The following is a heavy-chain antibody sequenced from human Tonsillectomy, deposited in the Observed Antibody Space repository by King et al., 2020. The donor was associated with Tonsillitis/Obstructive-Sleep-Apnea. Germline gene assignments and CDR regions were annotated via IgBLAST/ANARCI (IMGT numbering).Heavy chain of an antibody. CDR1: GFTFSSYA. V-gene: IGHV3-23*04. CDR3: AKDRRVYCSSTSCSPGDY. J-gene: IGHJ4*02. Sequence: VQLVESGGGLVQPGGSLRLSCAASGFTFSSYAMSWVRQAPGKVLEWVAGISGRGGSTYYADSVKGRVTISIDKSKNTLFLQMNSLRAEDTAVYYCAKDRRVYCSSTSCSPGDYWGQGTLVTVSS. D-gene: IGHD2-2*01. CDR2: ISGRGGST.